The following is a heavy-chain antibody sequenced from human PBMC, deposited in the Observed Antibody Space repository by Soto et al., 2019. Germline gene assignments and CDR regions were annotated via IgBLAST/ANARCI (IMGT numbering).Heavy chain of an antibody. D-gene: IGHD3-22*01. CDR3: ARARGADSSGYYPFDY. CDR1: GGSISSYY. Sequence: QVQLQESGPGLVKPSETLSLTCTVSGGSISSYYWSWIRQPPGKGLEWIGYIYYSGSTNYNPSLKSRVTISVDTSKNQFSLKLSSVTAADTAVYYCARARGADSSGYYPFDYWGQGTLVTVSS. J-gene: IGHJ4*02. V-gene: IGHV4-59*01. CDR2: IYYSGST.